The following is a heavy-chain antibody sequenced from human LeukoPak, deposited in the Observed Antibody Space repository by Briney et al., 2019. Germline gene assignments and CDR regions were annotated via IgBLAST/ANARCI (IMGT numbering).Heavy chain of an antibody. D-gene: IGHD6-13*01. Sequence: PSETLSLTCAVYGGSFSGYYWSWIRQPPGKGLEWIGEITHGGGTYYNPSLKSRVTISVDTSKNQFSLELNSVTAADTAVYYCARGGWHSSSWYFDYWGQGTLVTVSS. J-gene: IGHJ4*02. CDR3: ARGGWHSSSWYFDY. CDR1: GGSFSGYY. V-gene: IGHV4-34*01. CDR2: ITHGGGT.